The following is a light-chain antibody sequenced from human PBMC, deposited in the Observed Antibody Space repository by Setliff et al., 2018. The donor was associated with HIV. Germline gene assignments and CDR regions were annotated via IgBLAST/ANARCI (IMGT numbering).Light chain of an antibody. CDR2: DVS. CDR1: SSDVGGYDS. CDR3: SSYTSSYTLV. Sequence: QSVLTQPRSVSGSPGQSVTISCTGSSSDVGGYDSVSWYQQHPGKAPKLMIYDVSNRPSGVSNRFSGSKSGNTASMTISGLQAEDEADYYCSSYTSSYTLVFGTGTKVTVL. J-gene: IGLJ1*01. V-gene: IGLV2-11*01.